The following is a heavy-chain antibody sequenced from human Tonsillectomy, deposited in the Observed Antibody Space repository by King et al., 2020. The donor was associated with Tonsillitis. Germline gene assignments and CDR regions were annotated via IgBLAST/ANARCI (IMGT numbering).Heavy chain of an antibody. CDR2: IFSNDEK. CDR1: GFSLSNARMG. J-gene: IGHJ6*02. CDR3: ALLTIFGGVTTNYAMDV. D-gene: IGHD3-3*01. Sequence: VTLKESGPVLVKPTETLTLTCTVSGFSLSNARMGVSWIRQPPGKALEWLAHIFSNDEKSYSKSLKSRLTISKDTSKSQVVLTMTNMDPVDTATYYCALLTIFGGVTTNYAMDVWGQGTTVTVSS. V-gene: IGHV2-26*01.